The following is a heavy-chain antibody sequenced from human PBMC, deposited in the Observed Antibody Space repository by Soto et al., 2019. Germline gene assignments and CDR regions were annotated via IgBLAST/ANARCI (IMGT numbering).Heavy chain of an antibody. V-gene: IGHV3-33*01. CDR1: GFSFRNYG. CDR2: IWYDGSKR. Sequence: QEQLVESGGGVVQPGRSLRLSCAASGFSFRNYGIHWVRQAPGKGLDWVAVIWYDGSKRYYADSVRGRFTISRDNSGNTVPLPMHSLRAEDTAVYYCASVLASGVHHRCLDVWGQGTTVVVS. D-gene: IGHD6-19*01. J-gene: IGHJ6*02. CDR3: ASVLASGVHHRCLDV.